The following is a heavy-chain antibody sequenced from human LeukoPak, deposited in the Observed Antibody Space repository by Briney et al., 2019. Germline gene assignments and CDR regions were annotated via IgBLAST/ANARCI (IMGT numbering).Heavy chain of an antibody. J-gene: IGHJ5*02. Sequence: SETLSLTCTVSGASMSSNSHYWGWIRQPPGKALEWVGNIYYSGTTYYNPSLKSRVTISVDTSKNQFSLKLSSVTAADTAVYYCASLSIAAAGKGDWFDPWGQGTLVTVSS. CDR1: GASMSSNSHY. V-gene: IGHV4-39*07. CDR3: ASLSIAAAGKGDWFDP. CDR2: IYYSGTT. D-gene: IGHD6-13*01.